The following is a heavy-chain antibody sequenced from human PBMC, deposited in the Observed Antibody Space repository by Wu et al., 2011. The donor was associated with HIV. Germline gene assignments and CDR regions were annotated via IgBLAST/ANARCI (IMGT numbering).Heavy chain of an antibody. J-gene: IGHJ4*02. CDR2: IIPIFGTA. D-gene: IGHD4-23*01. CDR1: GYTFTGYY. Sequence: QVQLVQSGAEVRKPGASVKVSCKASGYTFTGYYMHWVRQAPGQGLEWMGGIIPIFGTANYAQMFQGRVTITADKSTMTAYLELSGLTSEDTAVYYCVRDLGGNEEYWGQGTLVTVSS. V-gene: IGHV1-69*06. CDR3: VRDLGGNEEY.